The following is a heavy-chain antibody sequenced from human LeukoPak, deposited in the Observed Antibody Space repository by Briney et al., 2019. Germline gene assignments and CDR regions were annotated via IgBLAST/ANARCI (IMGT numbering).Heavy chain of an antibody. D-gene: IGHD2-2*01. CDR2: ISYDGGNK. V-gene: IGHV3-30*03. J-gene: IGHJ3*02. CDR1: GFTFSSYG. Sequence: GRSLRLSCAASGFTFSSYGMHWVRQAPGKGLEWVAVISYDGGNKYYADSVKGRFTISRDNSKNTLYLQMNSLRAEDTAVYYCARGGIVVVPAALDIWGQGTMVTVSS. CDR3: ARGGIVVVPAALDI.